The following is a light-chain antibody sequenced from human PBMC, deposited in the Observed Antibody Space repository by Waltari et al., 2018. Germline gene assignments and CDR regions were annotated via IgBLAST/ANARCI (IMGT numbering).Light chain of an antibody. J-gene: IGKJ2*01. V-gene: IGKV1-39*01. CDR1: QSISSY. Sequence: DIQMTQSPSSLSASVGDRVTITCRASQSISSYLNWYQQKPGKAPKLLIYAASSLQSGVPSRCSGSGSGTDFTLTISSLQPEDCATYYCQQSYSTPYTFGQGTKLEIK. CDR2: AAS. CDR3: QQSYSTPYT.